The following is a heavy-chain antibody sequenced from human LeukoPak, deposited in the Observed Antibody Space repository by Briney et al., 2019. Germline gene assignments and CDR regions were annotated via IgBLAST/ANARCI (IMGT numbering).Heavy chain of an antibody. CDR3: GGHVSSGWDYYYGLDV. V-gene: IGHV4-39*01. CDR2: IYYPEST. Sequence: SETLSLTCRVSGGSIASSGFYWGWIRQPPGKGLEWIGSIYYPESTHYNPSLKSRVTISVDTSKKQFSLTLSSVTATDTGVYYCGGHVSSGWDYYYGLDVWGQGTTVTVSS. J-gene: IGHJ6*02. D-gene: IGHD6-19*01. CDR1: GGSIASSGFY.